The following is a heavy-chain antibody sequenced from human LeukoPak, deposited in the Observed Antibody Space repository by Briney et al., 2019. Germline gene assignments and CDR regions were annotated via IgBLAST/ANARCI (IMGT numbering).Heavy chain of an antibody. Sequence: PGGSLRLSCGASGFTFSSYWMFWVRQAPGKGLVWVSRINTDGSSTTHADSVKGRFTISRDNTKNTLYLQMSSLRAEDTAVYYCARAGYDSSGSYIATFDYWGQGTLVTVSS. D-gene: IGHD3-22*01. J-gene: IGHJ4*02. CDR2: INTDGSST. CDR1: GFTFSSYW. V-gene: IGHV3-74*01. CDR3: ARAGYDSSGSYIATFDY.